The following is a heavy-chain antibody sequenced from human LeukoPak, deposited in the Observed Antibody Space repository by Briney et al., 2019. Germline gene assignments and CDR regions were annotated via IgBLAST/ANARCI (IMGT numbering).Heavy chain of an antibody. CDR1: GFTFSSYG. J-gene: IGHJ6*02. CDR3: AREQSGMDV. V-gene: IGHV3-NL1*01. Sequence: GRSLRLSCAASGFTFSSYGMHWVRQAPGKGLEWVSVIYSGGSTYYADSVKGRFTISRDNSKNTLYLQMSSLRAEDTAVYYCAREQSGMDVWGQGTTVTVSS. CDR2: IYSGGST.